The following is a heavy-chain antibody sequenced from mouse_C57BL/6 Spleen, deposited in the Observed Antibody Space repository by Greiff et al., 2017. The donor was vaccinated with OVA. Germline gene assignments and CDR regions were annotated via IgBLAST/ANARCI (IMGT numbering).Heavy chain of an antibody. V-gene: IGHV14-4*01. CDR3: TNDYDGDY. J-gene: IGHJ2*01. CDR1: GFNIKDDY. Sequence: VQLKESGAELVRPGASVKLSCTASGFNIKDDYMHWVKQRPEQGLEWIGWIDPENGDTEYASKFQGKATITADTPSNTAYLQLSSLTSEDTAVYYCTNDYDGDYWGQGTTLTVSS. D-gene: IGHD2-4*01. CDR2: IDPENGDT.